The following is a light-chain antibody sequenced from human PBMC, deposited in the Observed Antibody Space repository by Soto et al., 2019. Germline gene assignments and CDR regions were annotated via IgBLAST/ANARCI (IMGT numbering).Light chain of an antibody. CDR1: SSDVGTYNY. CDR2: EVS. CDR3: ISYTTTSTLYA. J-gene: IGLJ1*01. V-gene: IGLV2-14*01. Sequence: QSALTQPASVSGSPGQSITISCTGTSSDVGTYNYVSWYQQHPGKAPKLMIYEVSNRPSGVSDRFSGSKSGNTASLTISGLQAEDEADYYCISYTTTSTLYAFGTGTKVTDL.